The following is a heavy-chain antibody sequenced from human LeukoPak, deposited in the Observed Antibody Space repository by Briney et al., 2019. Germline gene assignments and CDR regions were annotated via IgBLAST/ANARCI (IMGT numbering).Heavy chain of an antibody. CDR3: AGVDIVATTFDY. V-gene: IGHV3-74*01. CDR2: ISKDGSTS. D-gene: IGHD5-12*01. Sequence: QPGGSLRLSCAASGFTFSSYEMNWVRQAPGKGLVWVSVISKDGSTSIYADSVRGRLTISRDNSKNTLYLQMNSLRAEDTAVYYCAGVDIVATTFDYWGQGTLVTVSS. CDR1: GFTFSSYE. J-gene: IGHJ4*02.